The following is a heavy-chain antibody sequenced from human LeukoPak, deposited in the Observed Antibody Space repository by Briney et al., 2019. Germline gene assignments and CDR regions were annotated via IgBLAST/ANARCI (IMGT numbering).Heavy chain of an antibody. CDR1: GFTVSSNY. J-gene: IGHJ4*02. V-gene: IGHV3-53*01. D-gene: IGHD6-19*01. Sequence: GGSLRLSCAASGFTVSSNYMSWVRQAPGKGLEWVSVIYSGGSSYYADSVKGRFTISRDNSKNTLYLQMNSLRAEDTAVYYCARDTPYSSGWDEWRVFDYWGQGTLVTVSS. CDR2: IYSGGSS. CDR3: ARDTPYSSGWDEWRVFDY.